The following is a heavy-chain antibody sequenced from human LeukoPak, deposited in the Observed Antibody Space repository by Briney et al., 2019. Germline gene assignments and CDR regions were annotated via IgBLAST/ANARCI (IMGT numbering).Heavy chain of an antibody. CDR2: IYYSGST. CDR1: GGSISSYY. V-gene: IGHV4-59*12. CDR3: ARAGVLWFGELNNAFDI. J-gene: IGHJ3*02. D-gene: IGHD3-10*01. Sequence: SETLSLTCTVSGGSISSYYWSWIRQPPGKGLEWIGYIYYSGSTNYNPSLKSRVTISVDRSKNQFSLKLSSVTAADTAVYYCARAGVLWFGELNNAFDIWGQGTMVTVSS.